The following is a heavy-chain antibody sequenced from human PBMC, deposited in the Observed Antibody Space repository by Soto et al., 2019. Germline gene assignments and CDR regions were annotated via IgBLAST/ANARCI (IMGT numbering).Heavy chain of an antibody. D-gene: IGHD6-13*01. V-gene: IGHV4-4*02. J-gene: IGHJ4*02. CDR3: ARGETQQQGDY. CDR1: GDSISSDKW. Sequence: PSVTLSVTCAVSGDSISSDKWWSWIHQPPGKGLQWIGEIYHSGSTKYNPSLKSRVIISVDKSKNQFSLKLSSVTDADTAVYYCARGETQQQGDYWGQGTLVT. CDR2: IYHSGST.